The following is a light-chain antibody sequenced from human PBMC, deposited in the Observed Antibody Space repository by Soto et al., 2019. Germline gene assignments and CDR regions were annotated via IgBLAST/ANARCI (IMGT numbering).Light chain of an antibody. CDR1: SSDVGSYNR. J-gene: IGLJ1*01. CDR2: EVF. CDR3: NSYTSSNTYV. Sequence: QSALTQPPSVSGSPGQSVTISCTGTSSDVGSYNRVSWYRQPPGTAPKLMIYEVFNRPSGVPDRFSGSKSGNTASLTISGLQAEDEADYFCNSYTSSNTYVFGTGTKLTVL. V-gene: IGLV2-18*02.